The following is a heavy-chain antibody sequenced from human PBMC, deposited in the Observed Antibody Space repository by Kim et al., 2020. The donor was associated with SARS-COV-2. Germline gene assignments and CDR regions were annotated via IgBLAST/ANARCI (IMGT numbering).Heavy chain of an antibody. CDR2: ST. D-gene: IGHD5-18*01. CDR3: AGGIQLWLPD. Sequence: STNYNPSLTSRVTISVDTSKNQFSLKLSSVTAADTAVYYCAGGIQLWLPDWGQGTLVTVSS. V-gene: IGHV4-34*01. J-gene: IGHJ4*02.